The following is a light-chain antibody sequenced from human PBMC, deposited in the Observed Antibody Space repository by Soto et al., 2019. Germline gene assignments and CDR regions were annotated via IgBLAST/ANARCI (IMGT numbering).Light chain of an antibody. CDR3: QQYSGSSST. Sequence: EIVLTQSPGTLSLSPGERATLSCRASQSVGSNYLVWYQQKPGQALRLLIYGASSRATGIPDRFSGSGSGTDSALTISRLEPEDFAVYYCQQYSGSSSTFGQGTKLEIK. V-gene: IGKV3-20*01. CDR1: QSVGSNY. J-gene: IGKJ2*01. CDR2: GAS.